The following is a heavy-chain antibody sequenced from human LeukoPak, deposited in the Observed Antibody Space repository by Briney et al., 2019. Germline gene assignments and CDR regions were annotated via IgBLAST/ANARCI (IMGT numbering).Heavy chain of an antibody. CDR1: GFTVSTNY. D-gene: IGHD2-2*01. CDR3: ARGSIGPRSWFDP. V-gene: IGHV3-66*01. Sequence: GGSLRLSCAASGFTVSTNYMSWVRQAPGKGLEWVSVIYSNGNTYYADSVKGRFSISRDNSKNTLFLQMNSLRDEDTAVYYCARGSIGPRSWFDPWGQGTLVTVSS. CDR2: IYSNGNT. J-gene: IGHJ5*02.